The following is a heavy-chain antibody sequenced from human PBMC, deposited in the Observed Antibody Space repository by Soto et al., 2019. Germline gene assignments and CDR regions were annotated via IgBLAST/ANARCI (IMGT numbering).Heavy chain of an antibody. CDR3: ASTVLDCSGGSCYFLQYFHH. V-gene: IGHV1-18*01. D-gene: IGHD2-15*01. CDR2: ISAHNGNT. Sequence: QVHLVQSGAELKKPGASVKVSCKASGYTFSNYGVSWVRRAPGHGLGWVGWISAHNGNTNYAQNFQGRVTMTTDTSTSTAYMELRSLRSDDTAVYYCASTVLDCSGGSCYFLQYFHHWGQGTLVTVSS. J-gene: IGHJ1*01. CDR1: GYTFSNYG.